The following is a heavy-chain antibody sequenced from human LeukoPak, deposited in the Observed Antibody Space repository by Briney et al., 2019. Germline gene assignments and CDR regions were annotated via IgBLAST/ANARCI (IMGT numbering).Heavy chain of an antibody. CDR3: ARTGYSSSWYENPGDY. CDR2: ISSNGGST. V-gene: IGHV3-64*01. CDR1: GLTFSSYA. J-gene: IGHJ4*02. D-gene: IGHD6-13*01. Sequence: PGGSLRLSCAASGLTFSSYAVHWVRQAPGKGLEYVSAISSNGGSTYYANSVKGRFTISRDNSKNTLYLQMGSLRAEDMAVYYCARTGYSSSWYENPGDYWGQGTLVTVSS.